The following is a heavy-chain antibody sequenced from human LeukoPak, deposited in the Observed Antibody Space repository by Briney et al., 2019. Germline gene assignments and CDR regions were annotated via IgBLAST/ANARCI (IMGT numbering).Heavy chain of an antibody. J-gene: IGHJ4*02. CDR2: INHSGST. CDR3: ARAYCSSTSCLQIDY. Sequence: SETLSLTCTVSGGPISSGDYYWSWIRQPPGKGLEWIGEINHSGSTNYSPSLKSRVTISVDTSKNQFSLKLSSVTAADTAVYYCARAYCSSTSCLQIDYWGQGTLVTVSS. V-gene: IGHV4-39*07. D-gene: IGHD2-2*01. CDR1: GGPISSGDYY.